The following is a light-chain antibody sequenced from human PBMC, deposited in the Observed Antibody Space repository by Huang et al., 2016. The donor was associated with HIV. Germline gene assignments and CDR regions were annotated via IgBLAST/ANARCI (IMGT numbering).Light chain of an antibody. CDR1: QSVSGY. CDR3: QLRTNMPPRYT. CDR2: NTA. Sequence: EIVLTQSTATLSLSPGERATLSCRAGQSVSGYLAWEKQKRGQAPRLRIYNTANRAAGIPGRFSGSGSVTDFTLTISSLEPEAFAISYCQLRTNMPPRYTFGQGTKLEI. V-gene: IGKV3-11*01. J-gene: IGKJ2*01.